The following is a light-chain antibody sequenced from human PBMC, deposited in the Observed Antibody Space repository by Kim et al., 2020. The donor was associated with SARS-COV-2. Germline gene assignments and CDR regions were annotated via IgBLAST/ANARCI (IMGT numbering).Light chain of an antibody. Sequence: SSELTQDHAVYVALGQTVRITCQGDSLRSYYASWYQQKPGQAPVLVIYGKNNRPSGIPDRFSGSSSGNTASLTITGAQAEDEADYYCNSRDSSGNHLVFGGCTPLTVL. CDR1: SLRSYY. CDR3: NSRDSSGNHLV. CDR2: GKN. V-gene: IGLV3-19*01. J-gene: IGLJ2*01.